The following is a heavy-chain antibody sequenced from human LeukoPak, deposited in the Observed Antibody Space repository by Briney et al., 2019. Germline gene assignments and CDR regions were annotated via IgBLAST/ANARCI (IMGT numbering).Heavy chain of an antibody. CDR1: DDSITIYY. CDR2: INHSGST. J-gene: IGHJ3*02. V-gene: IGHV4-34*01. Sequence: SETLSLTCTVSDDSITIYYWTWIRQPPGKGLEWIGEINHSGSTNYNPSLKSRVTISVDTSKNQFSLKLSSVTAADTAVYYCARLPYYYDSSGYFNAFDIWGQGTMVTVSS. CDR3: ARLPYYYDSSGYFNAFDI. D-gene: IGHD3-22*01.